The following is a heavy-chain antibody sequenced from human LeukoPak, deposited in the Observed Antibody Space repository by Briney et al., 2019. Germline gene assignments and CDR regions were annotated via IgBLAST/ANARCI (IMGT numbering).Heavy chain of an antibody. J-gene: IGHJ4*02. V-gene: IGHV1-69*04. CDR1: GGTFSSYA. Sequence: SVKVSCKASGGTFSSYAISWVRQAPGQGLEWMGRIIPILGIANYAQEFQGRVTITADKSTSTAYMELSSLRSEDTAVYYCARAIYYYGSGSSPRYYFDYWGQGTLVTVSS. CDR2: IIPILGIA. D-gene: IGHD3-10*01. CDR3: ARAIYYYGSGSSPRYYFDY.